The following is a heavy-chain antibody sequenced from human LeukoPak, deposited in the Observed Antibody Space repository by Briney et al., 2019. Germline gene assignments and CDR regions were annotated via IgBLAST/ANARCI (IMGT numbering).Heavy chain of an antibody. CDR1: GFTFSSFS. Sequence: GGSLRLSCAASGFTFSSFSMTWVRQAPGKGLEWVSSIIVSGTTYYADSVKGRFTISRDSFRGTLFLQMDSLRVEDTAVYYCAKHSSSYSLVYYFDFWGQGTLVTVSS. CDR3: AKHSSSYSLVYYFDF. D-gene: IGHD2-8*01. J-gene: IGHJ4*02. V-gene: IGHV3-23*01. CDR2: IIVSGTT.